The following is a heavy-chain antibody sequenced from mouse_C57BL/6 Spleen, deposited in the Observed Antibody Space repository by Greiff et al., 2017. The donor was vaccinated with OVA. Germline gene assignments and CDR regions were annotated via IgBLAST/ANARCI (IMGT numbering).Heavy chain of an antibody. D-gene: IGHD1-1*01. CDR1: GYTFTSYW. V-gene: IGHV1-61*01. CDR2: IYPSDSET. CDR3: ARSSYYAMDY. Sequence: VKLQQPGAELVRPGSSVKLSCKASGYTFTSYWMDWVKQRPGQGLEWIGNIYPSDSETHYNQKFKDKATLTVDKSSSTAYMQLSSLTSEDSAVYYCARSSYYAMDYWGQGTSVTVSS. J-gene: IGHJ4*01.